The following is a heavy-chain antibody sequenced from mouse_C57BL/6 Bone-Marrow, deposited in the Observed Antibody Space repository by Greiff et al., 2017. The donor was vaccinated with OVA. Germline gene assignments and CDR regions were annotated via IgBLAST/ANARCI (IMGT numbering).Heavy chain of an antibody. CDR2: IHPNSGST. D-gene: IGHD2-4*01. V-gene: IGHV1-64*01. J-gene: IGHJ2*01. Sequence: QVQLQQSGPELVKPGASVKLSCKASGYTFTSYWMHWVKQRPGQGLEWIGMIHPNSGSTNYNEKFKSKATLTVDKSSSTAYMQLSSLTSEDSAVYYCARAALCDYPYFDYWGQGTTLTVSS. CDR3: ARAALCDYPYFDY. CDR1: GYTFTSYW.